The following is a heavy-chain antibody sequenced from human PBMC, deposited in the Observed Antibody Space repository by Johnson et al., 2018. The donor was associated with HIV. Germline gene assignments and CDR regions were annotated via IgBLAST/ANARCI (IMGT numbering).Heavy chain of an antibody. CDR2: IKQDGSEK. V-gene: IGHV3-30*02. CDR1: GFTFSNYA. Sequence: QVQLVESGGGVVQPGRSLRLSCAASGFTFSNYAMHWVRQAPGKGLEWVANIKQDGSEKYYADSVKGRFTISRDNSKNTLYLQMNSLRAEDTAVYYCAKDSTYYDSGGAFDIWGQGTMVTVSS. J-gene: IGHJ3*02. D-gene: IGHD3-3*01. CDR3: AKDSTYYDSGGAFDI.